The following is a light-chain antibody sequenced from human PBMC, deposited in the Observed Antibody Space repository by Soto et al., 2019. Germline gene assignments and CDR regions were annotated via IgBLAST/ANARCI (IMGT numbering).Light chain of an antibody. CDR2: GVY. CDR3: QHYTNWPLT. V-gene: IGKV3D-15*01. CDR1: QSVSSN. J-gene: IGKJ4*01. Sequence: EIVMTQSPATLSVSPGESATLSCRASQSVSSNLAWYQQKPGQPPRLLMYGVYTRATGIPARFSGSGSGTEFTLTISSLQSEDFAVYYCQHYTNWPLTFGGGTKVDIK.